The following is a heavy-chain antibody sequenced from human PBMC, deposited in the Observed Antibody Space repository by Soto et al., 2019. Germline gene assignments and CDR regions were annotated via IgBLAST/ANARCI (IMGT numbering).Heavy chain of an antibody. CDR1: GFTFSSYS. CDR3: ARALRVFGVVKNPYYYYYMDV. Sequence: GGSLRLSCAASGFTFSSYSMNWVRQAPGKGLEWVSYISSSSSTIYYADSVKGRFTISRDNAKNSLYLQMNSLRAEDTAVYYCARALRVFGVVKNPYYYYYMDVWGKGTTVTVSS. CDR2: ISSSSSTI. J-gene: IGHJ6*03. V-gene: IGHV3-48*01. D-gene: IGHD3-3*01.